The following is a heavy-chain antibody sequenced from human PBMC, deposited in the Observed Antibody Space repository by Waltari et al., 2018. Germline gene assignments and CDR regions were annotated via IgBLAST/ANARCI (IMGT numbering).Heavy chain of an antibody. CDR3: ARRQSVTGRPMDV. D-gene: IGHD6-19*01. J-gene: IGHJ6*02. CDR2: LNAADSET. V-gene: IGHV5-51*01. CDR1: GYRFSTYW. Sequence: EVQLVQSGAEVKKPGESLKISCQCSGYRFSTYWIGWVRQMPGKGLEWVALLNAADSETRYSPAFQAHVTVSVDQSINTAYLQWSTLRASDTAMYYCARRQSVTGRPMDVWGQGTTVIVSS.